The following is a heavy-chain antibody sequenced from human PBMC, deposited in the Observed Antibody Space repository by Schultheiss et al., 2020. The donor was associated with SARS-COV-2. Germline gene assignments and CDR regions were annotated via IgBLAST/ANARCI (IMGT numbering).Heavy chain of an antibody. Sequence: GGSLRLSCAASGFTFSDYYMSWIRQAPGKGLVWVSYISSSGSTIYYADSVKGRFTISRDNAKNSLYLQMNSLRAEDTALYYCARDQEVGATMDYYYGMDVWGQGTTVTVSS. J-gene: IGHJ6*02. CDR2: ISSSGSTI. CDR3: ARDQEVGATMDYYYGMDV. D-gene: IGHD1-26*01. V-gene: IGHV3-11*01. CDR1: GFTFSDYY.